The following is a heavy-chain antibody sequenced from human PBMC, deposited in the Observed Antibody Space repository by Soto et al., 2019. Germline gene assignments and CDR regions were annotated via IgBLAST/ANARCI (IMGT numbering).Heavy chain of an antibody. CDR2: IYYSGST. CDR3: ARHDWNGVDY. D-gene: IGHD1-1*01. V-gene: IGHV4-39*01. Sequence: QMQLQESGPGLVKPSETLSLTCTVSGGSISRNSYYWGWIRQPPGKGLEWIGSIYYSGSTYSNPCLKSRVTTSVDTSKNQFSLKLSSVTAADTAVYYCARHDWNGVDYWGQGTLVTVSS. J-gene: IGHJ4*02. CDR1: GGSISRNSYY.